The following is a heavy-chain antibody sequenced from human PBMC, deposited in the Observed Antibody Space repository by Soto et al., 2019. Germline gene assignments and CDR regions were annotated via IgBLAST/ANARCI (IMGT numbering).Heavy chain of an antibody. CDR3: ARDLGSFDAFDI. Sequence: AGGSLRLSCAASGFTFSTYAMSWVRQSPGKGLEWVSSISSSSSYIYYADSVKGRFTISRDNAKNSLYLQMNSLRAEDTAVYYCARDLGSFDAFDIWGQGTMVTV. CDR2: ISSSSSYI. V-gene: IGHV3-21*01. CDR1: GFTFSTYA. J-gene: IGHJ3*02.